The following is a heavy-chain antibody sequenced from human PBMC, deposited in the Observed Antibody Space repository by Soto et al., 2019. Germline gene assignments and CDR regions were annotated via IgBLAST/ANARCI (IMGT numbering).Heavy chain of an antibody. D-gene: IGHD1-26*01. V-gene: IGHV4-39*02. CDR1: GGSFSSSSYY. Sequence: SETLSLTCSVSGGSFSSSSYYWGWIRQSPGKGLEWSGSIYNSGSTYYNPSLKSRVTISVDTSKNQFSLKLGSVTAADTAVYYCVRDAEDSGNYNTAFDIWGKGTMVT. CDR3: VRDAEDSGNYNTAFDI. J-gene: IGHJ3*02. CDR2: IYNSGST.